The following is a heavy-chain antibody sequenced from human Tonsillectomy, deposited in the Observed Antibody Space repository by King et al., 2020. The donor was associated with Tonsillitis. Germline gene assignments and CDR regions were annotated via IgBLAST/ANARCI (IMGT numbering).Heavy chain of an antibody. CDR2: ISYDGSDK. D-gene: IGHD3-22*01. Sequence: VQLVEPGGRVVQPGRSLRLSCAASGFTFSSYGMHWVRQAPGKGLEWVAVISYDGSDKYYADSVKGRFTISRDNSKNTLYLQMNSLRAEDTAVYYCAKDLYYYDSSGYLDSWGQGTLVTVSS. J-gene: IGHJ4*02. CDR3: AKDLYYYDSSGYLDS. V-gene: IGHV3-30*18. CDR1: GFTFSSYG.